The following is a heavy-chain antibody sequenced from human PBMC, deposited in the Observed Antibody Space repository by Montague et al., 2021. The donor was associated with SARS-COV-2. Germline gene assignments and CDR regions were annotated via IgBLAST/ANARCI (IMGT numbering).Heavy chain of an antibody. CDR1: GASVGSGYFY. V-gene: IGHV4-39*01. CDR2: MHYSGLT. J-gene: IGHJ4*02. Sequence: SETLSLTCTVSGASVGSGYFYWGWIRQPPGKGLEWVGTMHYSGLTYYXPSLESRVAMSVDPSRNQFSLTLSSVTAADTAVYYCARHLAISAPAAVFDYWGQGTLVTVSS. CDR3: ARHLAISAPAAVFDY. D-gene: IGHD2-2*01.